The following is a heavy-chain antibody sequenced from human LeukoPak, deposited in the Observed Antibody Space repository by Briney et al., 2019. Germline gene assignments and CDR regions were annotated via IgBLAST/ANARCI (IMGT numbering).Heavy chain of an antibody. CDR1: GFTFSNYA. Sequence: PGGSLRLSCAASGFTFSNYAMGWVRQAPGNGLEWVSGINFSGGSTYYADSVKGRFTISRDNSKNTLYLEMQSLRAIDTAVYYCAKTTWSRVELRCFDSWGQGTLVTVSS. D-gene: IGHD2-15*01. CDR3: AKTTWSRVELRCFDS. J-gene: IGHJ4*02. V-gene: IGHV3-23*01. CDR2: INFSGGST.